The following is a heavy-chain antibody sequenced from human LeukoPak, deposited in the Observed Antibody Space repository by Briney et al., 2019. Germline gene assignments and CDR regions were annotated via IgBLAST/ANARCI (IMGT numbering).Heavy chain of an antibody. Sequence: GGSLRLSCAASGFTFSSYAMSWVRQAPGKGLEWASAISGSGDSTYYADSVKGRFTISRDNSKNTLYLQMNSLRAEDTAVYYCAKKVNYYDSSGYYPFDYWGQGTLVTDSS. J-gene: IGHJ4*02. CDR1: GFTFSSYA. CDR2: ISGSGDST. V-gene: IGHV3-23*01. D-gene: IGHD3-22*01. CDR3: AKKVNYYDSSGYYPFDY.